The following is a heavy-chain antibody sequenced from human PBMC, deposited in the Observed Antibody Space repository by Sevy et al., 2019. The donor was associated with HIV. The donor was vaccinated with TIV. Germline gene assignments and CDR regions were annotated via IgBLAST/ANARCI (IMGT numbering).Heavy chain of an antibody. D-gene: IGHD3-3*01. V-gene: IGHV1-18*01. Sequence: ASVKVSCKASGYTFTNYGISWVRQAPGQGLEWMGWISAHNGNTNYAQKLQGRVTMTTDPSTSKASMELRSLGSDDTAVYYCARDLSHTGRFGAFDIWGQGTMVTVSS. CDR1: GYTFTNYG. CDR2: ISAHNGNT. CDR3: ARDLSHTGRFGAFDI. J-gene: IGHJ3*02.